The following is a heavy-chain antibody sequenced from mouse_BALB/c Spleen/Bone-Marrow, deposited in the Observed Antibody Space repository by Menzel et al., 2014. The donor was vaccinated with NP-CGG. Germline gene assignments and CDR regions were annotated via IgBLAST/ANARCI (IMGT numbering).Heavy chain of an antibody. CDR2: INPSNGGT. J-gene: IGHJ1*01. Sequence: QVQLQQSGAELVKPGASVKLSCKASGYTFTSYYIYWVKQRPGQGLEWIGEINPSNGGTNFNEKFKSKATLTVDKSSNTAYVQLSSLTSEDSAVYHCTRSNYGYWFFDVWGAGTTVTVSS. V-gene: IGHV1S81*02. CDR3: TRSNYGYWFFDV. D-gene: IGHD1-1*01. CDR1: GYTFTSYY.